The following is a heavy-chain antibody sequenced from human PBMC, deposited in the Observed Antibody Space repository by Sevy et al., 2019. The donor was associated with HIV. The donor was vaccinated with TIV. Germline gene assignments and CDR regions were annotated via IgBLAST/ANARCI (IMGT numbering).Heavy chain of an antibody. J-gene: IGHJ4*02. Sequence: SETLSLTCTVSGGSISSYYWSWIRQPPGKGLEWIGYIYYSGSTNYNPSLKSRVTISVDTSKNQFSLKLSSVTAADTAVYYCARAPIAAAGSFDCSHEPYYFDYRGQRTLVTDSS. CDR3: ARAPIAAAGSFDCSHEPYYFDY. CDR2: IYYSGST. D-gene: IGHD6-13*01. CDR1: GGSISSYY. V-gene: IGHV4-59*01.